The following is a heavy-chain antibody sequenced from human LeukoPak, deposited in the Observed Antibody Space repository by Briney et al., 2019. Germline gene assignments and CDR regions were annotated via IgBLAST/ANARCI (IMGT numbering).Heavy chain of an antibody. CDR3: ASNIADSGAFDI. CDR2: IFPTNSDT. J-gene: IGHJ3*02. V-gene: IGHV5-51*01. Sequence: GESLKISCEGSGYSFTTYWIGWVRQMPGKGLEWVGIIFPTNSDTRYSPSFQGQVTISADKSISTAYLQWSSLKASDTAMYYCASNIADSGAFDIWGQGTMVTVSS. D-gene: IGHD5-12*01. CDR1: GYSFTTYW.